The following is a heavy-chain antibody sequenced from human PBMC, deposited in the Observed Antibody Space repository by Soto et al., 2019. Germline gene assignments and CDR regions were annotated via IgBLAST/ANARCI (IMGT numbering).Heavy chain of an antibody. Sequence: EVQLVETGGGLIQPGGSVRLSCAASGFSVSNNYMSWVRQAPGQGLEWVSVIYGGGNTNYADSVKGRFTISRDNSKNTLYLQMNSLRDEDTAVYYCAREAGPLDYWGQGTLVTVSS. CDR3: AREAGPLDY. J-gene: IGHJ4*02. V-gene: IGHV3-53*02. CDR2: IYGGGNT. CDR1: GFSVSNNY.